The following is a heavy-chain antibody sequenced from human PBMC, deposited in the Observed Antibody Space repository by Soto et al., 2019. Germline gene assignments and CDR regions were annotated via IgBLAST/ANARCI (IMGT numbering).Heavy chain of an antibody. CDR2: ISAYNGNT. CDR3: ARDLDWNYDPYYYYYGMDV. V-gene: IGHV1-18*04. Sequence: ASVKVSCKASGYTFTSYGISWVRQAPGQGLEWMGWISAYNGNTNYAQKLQGRVTMTTDTSTSTAYMELGSLRSDDTAVYYCARDLDWNYDPYYYYYGMDVWGQGTTVTVSS. D-gene: IGHD1-7*01. CDR1: GYTFTSYG. J-gene: IGHJ6*02.